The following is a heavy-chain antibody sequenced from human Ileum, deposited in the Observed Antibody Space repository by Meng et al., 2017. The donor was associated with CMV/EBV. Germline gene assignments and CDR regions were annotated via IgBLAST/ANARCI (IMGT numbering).Heavy chain of an antibody. CDR3: ARYCSSTSCYNY. CDR2: IRAYNGNT. Sequence: ASVKVSCKASGYTFTSYGISWVRQAPGQGLEWMGWIRAYNGNTNYAQKLQGRVTMTTDTSTSTAYMELRSLRSDDTAVYYCARYCSSTSCYNYWGQGTPVTVAS. CDR1: GYTFTSYG. V-gene: IGHV1-18*01. J-gene: IGHJ4*02. D-gene: IGHD2-2*02.